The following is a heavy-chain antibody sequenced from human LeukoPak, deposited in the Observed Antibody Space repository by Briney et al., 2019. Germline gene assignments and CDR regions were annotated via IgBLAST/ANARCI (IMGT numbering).Heavy chain of an antibody. CDR3: ARLGYCSSTSCSTGGNYYYYYMDV. CDR2: IYSTGST. V-gene: IGHV4-4*07. J-gene: IGHJ6*03. D-gene: IGHD2-2*01. Sequence: PSETLSLTCAVSGDSISNYYWSWIRQPAGKGLEWVGRIYSTGSTNYNPSLKSRVIMSVDTSKKPFSLKLTSVTAADTAVYYCARLGYCSSTSCSTGGNYYYYYMDVWGKGTTVTVSS. CDR1: GDSISNYY.